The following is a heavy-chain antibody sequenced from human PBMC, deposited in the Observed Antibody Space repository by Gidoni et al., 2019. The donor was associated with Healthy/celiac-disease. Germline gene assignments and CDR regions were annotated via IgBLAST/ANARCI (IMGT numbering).Heavy chain of an antibody. CDR3: AKDSGDGDPLDYFDY. J-gene: IGHJ4*02. Sequence: VQLVESGGGVVQPGRSRRLSCAASGCTFSSYGLHWVRQAPGKGLEWVAVISYDGSNKYSADSVKGRFTISRDNSKNTLYLQMNSLRAEDTAVYYCAKDSGDGDPLDYFDYWGQGTLVTVSS. CDR1: GCTFSSYG. D-gene: IGHD3-10*01. CDR2: ISYDGSNK. V-gene: IGHV3-30*18.